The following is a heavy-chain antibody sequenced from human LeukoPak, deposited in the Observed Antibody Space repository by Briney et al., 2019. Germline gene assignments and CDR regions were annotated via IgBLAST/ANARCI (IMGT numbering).Heavy chain of an antibody. Sequence: ASVRVSCKTSGYTFIGYYMHWVRQATGRGLEWMGWINPDNGAINYAQKFQGMVTMTRHTSINTVYMELSRLGSDDTAVYYCTRERLSPGKGFDHWGQGTLVTVSS. CDR1: GYTFIGYY. CDR3: TRERLSPGKGFDH. CDR2: INPDNGAI. J-gene: IGHJ4*02. V-gene: IGHV1-2*02. D-gene: IGHD4-23*01.